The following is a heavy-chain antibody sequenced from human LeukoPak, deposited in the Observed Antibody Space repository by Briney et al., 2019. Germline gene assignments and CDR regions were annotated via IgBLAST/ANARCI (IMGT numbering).Heavy chain of an antibody. V-gene: IGHV3-48*03. J-gene: IGHJ5*02. Sequence: GGSLRLSCAASGFTFSSYEMNWVRQAPGKGLEWVSYISSSGSTIYYADSVKGRFTISRDNAKNSLYLQMNSLRAEDTAVYYCARHLRRLTYYDGWASQGRWFDPWGQGTLVTVSS. CDR1: GFTFSSYE. CDR3: ARHLRRLTYYDGWASQGRWFDP. CDR2: ISSSGSTI. D-gene: IGHD3-22*01.